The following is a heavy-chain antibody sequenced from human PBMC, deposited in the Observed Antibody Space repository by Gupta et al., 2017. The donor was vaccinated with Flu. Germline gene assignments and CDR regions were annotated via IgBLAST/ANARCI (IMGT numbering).Heavy chain of an antibody. V-gene: IGHV4-34*01. Sequence: QVPLQQWGAGLLKPSATLSLTCTVYGGSFSVYYWSWIRQSPGKGLEWIGEVNLSGSTNYRPARRSRVSIFLDTSKNQFSLNLSSVTAADTAVYYCARVSTAREDDYAMDGGGQGTTVTVS. CDR1: GGSFSVYY. CDR3: ARVSTAREDDYAMDG. J-gene: IGHJ6*02. D-gene: IGHD5-18*01. CDR2: VNLSGST.